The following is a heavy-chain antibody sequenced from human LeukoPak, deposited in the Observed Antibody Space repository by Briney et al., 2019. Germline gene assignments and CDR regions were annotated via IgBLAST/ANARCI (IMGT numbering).Heavy chain of an antibody. CDR2: IGGSGGKT. D-gene: IGHD3-22*01. CDR1: GFIFSKYT. J-gene: IGHJ4*02. Sequence: GGSLRLSCAASGFIFSKYTMSWVRQAPGKGLEWVSAIGGSGGKTFYAESVKGRFTISRDISKNTLFLQMDSLRAEDTAIYYCAKTNYFDSSGDKPYTTHFDYWGQGTLVTVSS. V-gene: IGHV3-23*01. CDR3: AKTNYFDSSGDKPYTTHFDY.